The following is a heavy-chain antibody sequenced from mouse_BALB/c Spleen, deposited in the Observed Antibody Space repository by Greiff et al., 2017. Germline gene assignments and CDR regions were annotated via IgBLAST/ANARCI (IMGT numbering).Heavy chain of an antibody. V-gene: IGHV5-9*03. D-gene: IGHD1-3*01. Sequence: EVKLMESGGGLVKPGGSLKLSCAASGFTFSSYTMSWVRQTPEKRLEWVATISSGGGNTYYPDSVKGRFTISRDNAKNNLYLQMSSLRSEDTALYYCARWGDNSCFDYWGQGTTLTVSS. J-gene: IGHJ2*01. CDR2: ISSGGGNT. CDR3: ARWGDNSCFDY. CDR1: GFTFSSYT.